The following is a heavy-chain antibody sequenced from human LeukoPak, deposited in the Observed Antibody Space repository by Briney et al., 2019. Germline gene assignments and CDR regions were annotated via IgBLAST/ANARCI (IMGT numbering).Heavy chain of an antibody. Sequence: ASVKVSCKASGYTFTSYGISWVRQAPGQGLEWMGWISAYNGNTNYAQKLQGRVTMTTDTSTSTAYMELRSLRSDDTAVYYCARDPGSSSWYAYYYYGMGVWGQGTTVTVSS. J-gene: IGHJ6*02. CDR3: ARDPGSSSWYAYYYYGMGV. CDR2: ISAYNGNT. V-gene: IGHV1-18*01. D-gene: IGHD6-13*01. CDR1: GYTFTSYG.